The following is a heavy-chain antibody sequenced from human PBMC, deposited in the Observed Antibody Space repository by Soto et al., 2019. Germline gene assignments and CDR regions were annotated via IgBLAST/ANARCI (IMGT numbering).Heavy chain of an antibody. CDR3: ARHKSLTSRVYYYYYMDV. J-gene: IGHJ6*03. D-gene: IGHD3-9*01. CDR1: GGSISSYY. Sequence: SETLSLTCTVSGGSISSYYWSWIRQPPGKGLEWIGYIYYSGSTNYNPSLKSRVTISVETSKNQFSLKLSSVTAADTAVYYCARHKSLTSRVYYYYYMDVWGKGTTVTVSS. V-gene: IGHV4-59*08. CDR2: IYYSGST.